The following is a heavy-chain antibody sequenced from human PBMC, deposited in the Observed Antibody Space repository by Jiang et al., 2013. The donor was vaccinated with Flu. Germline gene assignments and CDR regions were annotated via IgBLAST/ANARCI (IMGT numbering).Heavy chain of an antibody. CDR1: GGSIISSNHY. V-gene: IGHV4-30-4*01. J-gene: IGHJ3*02. CDR2: IYYSGST. CDR3: ARGGVVTGRALDI. D-gene: IGHD2-21*02. Sequence: GLVKPSQTLSLTCSVSGGSIISSNHYWSWIRQPPGKGLEWIGYIYYSGSTYYNPSLKSRVRISGDTSKNQFSLKLNSVTATDTAVYYCARGGVVTGRALDIWGQGTMVTVSS.